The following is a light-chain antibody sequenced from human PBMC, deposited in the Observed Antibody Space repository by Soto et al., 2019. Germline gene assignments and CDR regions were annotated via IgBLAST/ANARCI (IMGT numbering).Light chain of an antibody. CDR1: QSLVHRDRNTY. J-gene: IGKJ4*01. CDR3: QQYSAYPRT. Sequence: VVMTQSPLSLPVTLGQPASISCRSSQSLVHRDRNTYLSWFQQKPGKAPKSLISAASRLQSGVPSNFSGSRSGTEFTLTITNVQPEDFATYYCQQYSAYPRTFGGGTKVDIK. CDR2: AAS. V-gene: IGKV2-30*02.